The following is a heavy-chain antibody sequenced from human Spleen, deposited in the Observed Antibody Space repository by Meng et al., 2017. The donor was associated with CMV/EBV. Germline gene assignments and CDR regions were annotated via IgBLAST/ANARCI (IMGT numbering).Heavy chain of an antibody. CDR1: GGSFSGYY. CDR2: INHSGST. D-gene: IGHD4-11*01. V-gene: IGHV4-34*01. CDR3: AREDYSNYGWFDP. J-gene: IGHJ5*02. Sequence: GSLRLSCAVYGGSFSGYYWSWIRQPPGKGLEWIGEINHSGSTNYNPSLKSRVTISVDTSKNQFSLKLSSVTAADTAVYYCAREDYSNYGWFDPWGQGTLVTVSS.